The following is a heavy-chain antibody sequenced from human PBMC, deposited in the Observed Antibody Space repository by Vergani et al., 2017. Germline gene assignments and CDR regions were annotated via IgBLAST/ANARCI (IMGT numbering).Heavy chain of an antibody. V-gene: IGHV3-53*01. D-gene: IGHD3-3*02. J-gene: IGHJ4*02. CDR3: AREHSFTILN. CDR2: IDSGGSK. CDR1: GFTVSSNY. Sequence: EVQLVESGGGLIQPGGSLRLSCAASGFTVSSNYMSWVRQAPGKGLEWVSVIDSGGSKYYADSVKRRFTISRDNSKNTLYLQMNSLRAEDTAVYYCAREHSFTILNWGQGTLVTVSS.